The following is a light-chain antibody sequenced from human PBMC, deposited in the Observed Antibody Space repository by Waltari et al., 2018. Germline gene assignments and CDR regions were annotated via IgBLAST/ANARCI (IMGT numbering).Light chain of an antibody. Sequence: DIQMTQSPSSLSASVGDRVTITCRASQSIINYLNWYQQKPAKAPKLLIYAASSLQSGLPSRFSGSGSGTDFTLTISSLQPEDFATYYCQQSYTTPRTFGGGTKVEIK. J-gene: IGKJ4*01. CDR2: AAS. CDR1: QSIINY. CDR3: QQSYTTPRT. V-gene: IGKV1-39*01.